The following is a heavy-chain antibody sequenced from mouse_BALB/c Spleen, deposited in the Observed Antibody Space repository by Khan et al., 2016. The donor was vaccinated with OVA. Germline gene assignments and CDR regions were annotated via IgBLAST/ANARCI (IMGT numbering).Heavy chain of an antibody. J-gene: IGHJ2*01. V-gene: IGHV1-7*01. Sequence: QVQLKESGAELAKPWASVKMSCTASGYTFTSYWMHWIKQRPGQGLEWIGYINPTSGYTDYNQKFKDKATLTADKSSSTSYMQLSSLASDDSAVYYCARDRIDYWGQGTAVTVSS. CDR1: GYTFTSYW. CDR2: INPTSGYT. CDR3: ARDRIDY.